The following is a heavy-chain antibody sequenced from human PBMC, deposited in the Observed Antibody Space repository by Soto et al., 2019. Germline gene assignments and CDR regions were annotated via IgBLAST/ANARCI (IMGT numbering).Heavy chain of an antibody. CDR1: GYTFTSYD. CDR3: AREKVTSGYPD. Sequence: QVQLVQSGAEVKKPGASVKVSCKASGYTFTSYDINWVRQATGQGLEWMGWMNPNSGNTAYAQKFKXXITMTRNTSISTAYMELSSLRSEDTAVYYCAREKVTSGYPDWGQGTLVTVSS. D-gene: IGHD3-22*01. CDR2: MNPNSGNT. J-gene: IGHJ4*02. V-gene: IGHV1-8*02.